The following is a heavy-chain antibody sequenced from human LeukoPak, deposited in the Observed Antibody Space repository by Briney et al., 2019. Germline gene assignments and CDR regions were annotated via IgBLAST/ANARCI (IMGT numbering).Heavy chain of an antibody. Sequence: GRSLRLSCAASGFTFSSYGMHWVRQAPGKGLEWVAVIWYDGSNKYYADSVKGRFTISRDSSKNTLYLQMNSLRAEDTAVYYCAREAGYGGFDYWGQGTLVTVSS. D-gene: IGHD5-18*01. J-gene: IGHJ4*02. CDR2: IWYDGSNK. CDR1: GFTFSSYG. CDR3: AREAGYGGFDY. V-gene: IGHV3-33*01.